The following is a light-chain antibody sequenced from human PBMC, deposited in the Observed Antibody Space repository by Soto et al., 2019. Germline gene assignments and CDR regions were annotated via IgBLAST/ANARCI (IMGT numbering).Light chain of an antibody. CDR3: QQYNNCPQT. CDR2: DAS. CDR1: QSLRSS. V-gene: IGKV3-15*01. J-gene: IGKJ1*01. Sequence: EPMMTQSPDTMSVALGETATLCCRARQSLRSSLAWYQQKPGHAPSLLIYDASTRATGIPARFSGSGSGTDCTRTIIGLHSEDFEVDLCQQYNNCPQTFGQGTKVEIK.